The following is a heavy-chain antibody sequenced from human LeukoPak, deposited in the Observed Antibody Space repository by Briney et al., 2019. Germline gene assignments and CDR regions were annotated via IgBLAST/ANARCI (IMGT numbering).Heavy chain of an antibody. D-gene: IGHD3-22*01. CDR3: AKGRNYYDSSGYFT. CDR1: GFTFSSYS. CDR2: ISSSSSYI. Sequence: AGGSLRLSCAASGFTFSSYSMNWVRQAPGKGLEWVSSISSSSSYIYYADSVKGRFTISRDNAKNSLYLQMNSLRAEDTVVYYCAKGRNYYDSSGYFTWGQGTLVTVSS. V-gene: IGHV3-21*01. J-gene: IGHJ5*02.